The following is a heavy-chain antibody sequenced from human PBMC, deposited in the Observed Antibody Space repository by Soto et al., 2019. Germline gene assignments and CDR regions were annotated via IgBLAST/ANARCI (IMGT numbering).Heavy chain of an antibody. CDR1: GFTFANHW. J-gene: IGHJ4*02. CDR3: ATAEVDY. CDR2: MNSDGSTT. V-gene: IGHV3-74*01. Sequence: GGSLRLSCAVSGFTFANHWMHWVRQAPGKGLGWVSRMNSDGSTTDYADSVKGRFTVSRDNAKNTLYLQMNSLRAEDTAVYYCATAEVDYWGQGTLVTVSS.